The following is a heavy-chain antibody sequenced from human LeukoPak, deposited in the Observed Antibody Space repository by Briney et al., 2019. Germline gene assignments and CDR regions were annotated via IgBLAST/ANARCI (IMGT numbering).Heavy chain of an antibody. V-gene: IGHV1-69*05. CDR1: GGTFSSYA. J-gene: IGHJ6*03. D-gene: IGHD4-11*01. CDR2: IIPGFATP. Sequence: SVKVSCKASGGTFSSYAVSWVRQAPGQGLEWMGRIIPGFATPEYAQKFQGRVTITTDESTSTVYMEMSGLRSEDTALYYCARGGTLTTSYYYYYMDVWGKGTTVTVSS. CDR3: ARGGTLTTSYYYYYMDV.